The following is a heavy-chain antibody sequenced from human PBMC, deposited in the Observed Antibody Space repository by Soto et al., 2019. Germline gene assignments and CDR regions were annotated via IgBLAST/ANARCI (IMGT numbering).Heavy chain of an antibody. J-gene: IGHJ3*02. D-gene: IGHD3-3*01. CDR1: GGSFSGYY. Sequence: QVQLQQWGAGLLKPSETLSLTCAVYGGSFSGYYWSWIRQPPGKGLEWIGEINHSGSTNYNPSLKSRVTISVDTSKNQFSLKLSSATAADTAVYYCARGPQKKLRFLEWLPNDAFDIWGQGTMVTVSS. CDR2: INHSGST. V-gene: IGHV4-34*01. CDR3: ARGPQKKLRFLEWLPNDAFDI.